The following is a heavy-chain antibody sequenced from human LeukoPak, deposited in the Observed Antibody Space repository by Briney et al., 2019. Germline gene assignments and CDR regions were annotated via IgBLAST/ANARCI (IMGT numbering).Heavy chain of an antibody. CDR3: ARESISDRKLDY. J-gene: IGHJ4*02. CDR2: IYNTGAT. D-gene: IGHD6-6*01. CDR1: GGSISSYP. V-gene: IGHV4-4*07. Sequence: SETMSLTCTVSGGSISSYPWSWIRQPAGKGLEWIGRIYNTGATNYNSSLKSRVTMSVDTSTNQFSLRLSSVTAADTAVYYCARESISDRKLDYWGQGTLVTVSS.